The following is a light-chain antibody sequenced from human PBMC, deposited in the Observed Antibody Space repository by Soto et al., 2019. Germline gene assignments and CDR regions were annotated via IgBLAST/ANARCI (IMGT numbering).Light chain of an antibody. CDR1: QSISSW. Sequence: DIQMTQSPSTLSASVGDRVTITCRASQSISSWLAWYQQKPGKAPKLLIYKASSLETGVPSRFGGSGSGTEFTLTISSLQPDYFASYYCQQYGSSSPWTFGQGTKVEVK. J-gene: IGKJ1*01. CDR2: KAS. V-gene: IGKV1-5*03. CDR3: QQYGSSSPWT.